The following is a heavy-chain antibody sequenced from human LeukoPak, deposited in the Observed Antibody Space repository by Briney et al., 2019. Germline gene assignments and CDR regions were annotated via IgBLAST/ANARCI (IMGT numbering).Heavy chain of an antibody. V-gene: IGHV4-39*01. CDR1: GGSISSSSYY. J-gene: IGHJ4*02. CDR2: IYYSGST. D-gene: IGHD2-15*01. CDR3: ARQGGKGASDC. Sequence: SETLSLTCTVSGGSISSSSYYWGWIRQPPGKGLEWIGSIYYSGSTYYNPSLKSRVTISVDTSKNQFSLKLSSVTAADTAVYYCARQGGKGASDCWGQGTLVTVSS.